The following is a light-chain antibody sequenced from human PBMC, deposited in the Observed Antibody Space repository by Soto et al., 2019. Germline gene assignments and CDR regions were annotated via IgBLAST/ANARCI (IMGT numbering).Light chain of an antibody. Sequence: DIQMTQSPSTLSGSVGDIVTITCRASQSISSWLVWYQQKPGKAPKLLIYKASTLESGVPSRFSGSGSGTEFTLTISSLQPDDFATYYCQQYDSYSRTFGQGTRLEIK. CDR1: QSISSW. CDR3: QQYDSYSRT. J-gene: IGKJ5*01. CDR2: KAS. V-gene: IGKV1-5*03.